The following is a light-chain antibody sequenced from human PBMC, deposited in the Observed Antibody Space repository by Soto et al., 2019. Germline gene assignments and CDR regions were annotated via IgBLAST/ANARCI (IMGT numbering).Light chain of an antibody. V-gene: IGLV2-14*01. J-gene: IGLJ1*01. CDR3: SSYTSSSTYV. CDR1: SSNIGGYNY. CDR2: DVS. Sequence: QSVLTQPASVSGSPGQSLTISCTGTSSNIGGYNYVCWYQQHPGKAPKLMIYDVSNRPSRVYNRLSGSKSGNTASLTISEFQAEDEADYYCSSYTSSSTYVFGTGTKVSVL.